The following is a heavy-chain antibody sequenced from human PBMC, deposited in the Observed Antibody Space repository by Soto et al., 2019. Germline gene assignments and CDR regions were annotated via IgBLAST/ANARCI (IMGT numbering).Heavy chain of an antibody. D-gene: IGHD2-21*02. CDR3: AWSIVVVTALDY. J-gene: IGHJ4*02. CDR2: INAGNGNT. V-gene: IGHV1-3*05. Sequence: QVQLVQSGAEEKKPGASVKVSCKGSGYTFTSYAMHWVRQAPGQRLEWMGWINAGNGNTKYSQKFQGRVTITRDTSASTAYMELSSLRSEDTAVYYCAWSIVVVTALDYWGQGTLVTVSS. CDR1: GYTFTSYA.